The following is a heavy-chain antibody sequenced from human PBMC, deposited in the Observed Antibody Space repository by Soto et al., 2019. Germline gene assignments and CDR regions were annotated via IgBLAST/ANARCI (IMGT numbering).Heavy chain of an antibody. CDR3: TSRRDWTAVHPFDY. CDR1: GFTFSESA. V-gene: IGHV3-73*01. J-gene: IGHJ4*02. D-gene: IGHD2-21*01. CDR2: IRNKDNNYAT. Sequence: PGGSLRLSCAASGFTFSESAMHWVRQASGKGLEWVGRIRNKDNNYATAYTASVKGRFTISRDDSKNTVYLQMNSLKIDDTAVYYCTSRRDWTAVHPFDYWGLGTLVTVSS.